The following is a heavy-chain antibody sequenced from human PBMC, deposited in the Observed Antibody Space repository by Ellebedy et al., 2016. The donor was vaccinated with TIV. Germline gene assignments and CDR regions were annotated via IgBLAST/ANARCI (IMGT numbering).Heavy chain of an antibody. V-gene: IGHV3-53*01. Sequence: GESLKISXAASGFIVSATYMSWVRQAPGKGLEWVSIIYPDDRTFYAGFARGQFSISRDKSKNTLYLQMNSLRADDTAVYYCARDSGFGVDTPYWGQGTPVTVSS. D-gene: IGHD3-3*01. CDR3: ARDSGFGVDTPY. J-gene: IGHJ4*02. CDR1: GFIVSATY. CDR2: IYPDDRT.